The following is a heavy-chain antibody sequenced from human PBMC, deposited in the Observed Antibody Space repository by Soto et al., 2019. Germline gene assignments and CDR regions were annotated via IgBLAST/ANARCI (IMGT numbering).Heavy chain of an antibody. CDR1: GFTFSSYG. J-gene: IGHJ4*02. CDR2: ISYDGSNK. V-gene: IGHV3-30*18. Sequence: PGGSLRLSCAASGFTFSSYGMHWVRQAPGKGLEWVAVISYDGSNKYYADSVKGRFTISRDNSKNTLYLQMNSLRAEDTAVYYCAKDREVDKRLAAYYFDYWGQGTLVTVSS. D-gene: IGHD2-15*01. CDR3: AKDREVDKRLAAYYFDY.